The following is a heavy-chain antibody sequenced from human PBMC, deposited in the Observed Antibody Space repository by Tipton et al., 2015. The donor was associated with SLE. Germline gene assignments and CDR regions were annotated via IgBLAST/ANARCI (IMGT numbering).Heavy chain of an antibody. Sequence: GLVKLSQTLSITFALSGDSVSSNSAAWNWIRQSPSRGLEWLGRTYYRSKWYNDYAVSVKSRITINPDTSKNQFSLQLNSVTPEDTAVYYCAIEGWELLGDAFDVWGQWTMVTVSS. J-gene: IGHJ3*01. V-gene: IGHV6-1*01. CDR3: AIEGWELLGDAFDV. CDR2: TYYRSKWYN. CDR1: GDSVSSNSAA. D-gene: IGHD1-26*01.